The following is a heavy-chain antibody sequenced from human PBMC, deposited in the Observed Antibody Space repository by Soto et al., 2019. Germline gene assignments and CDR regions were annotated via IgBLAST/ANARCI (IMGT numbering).Heavy chain of an antibody. Sequence: PSETLSLTCPFSGGSISSYYWIWIRQPPGKGLEWIGYIYYSGSTNYNPSLKSRVTISVDTSKNQFSLKLTSVTAADTAVYYCARQSGSGSSYIYYYYGMDVWGQGTTVTVSS. D-gene: IGHD3-10*01. CDR3: ARQSGSGSSYIYYYYGMDV. CDR1: GGSISSYY. J-gene: IGHJ6*02. V-gene: IGHV4-59*08. CDR2: IYYSGST.